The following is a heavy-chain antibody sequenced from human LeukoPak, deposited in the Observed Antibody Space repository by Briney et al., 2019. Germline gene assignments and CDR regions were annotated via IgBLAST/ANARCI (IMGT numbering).Heavy chain of an antibody. Sequence: TGGSLRLSCAASGFTFSSYGMHWVRQAPGKGLEWVAFIRYDGSNKYYADSVKGRFTISRDNSKNTLYLQMNSLRAEDTAVYYCAKDFRGYSYGYPLDYWGQGTLVTVSS. V-gene: IGHV3-30*02. D-gene: IGHD5-18*01. CDR1: GFTFSSYG. J-gene: IGHJ4*02. CDR3: AKDFRGYSYGYPLDY. CDR2: IRYDGSNK.